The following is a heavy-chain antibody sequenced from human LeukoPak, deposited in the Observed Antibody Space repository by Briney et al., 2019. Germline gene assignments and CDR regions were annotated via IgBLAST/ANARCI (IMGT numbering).Heavy chain of an antibody. Sequence: GASVKDSCKASGYTFNSYGISWVRQAPGQGLEWMGWISAYNGNTNYAQKLQGRVTMSTDTSTSTGYMELRSLRSDDTAVYYCARGLQETLAWLKALSAFDIWGQGTMVTVSS. J-gene: IGHJ3*02. V-gene: IGHV1-18*01. CDR2: ISAYNGNT. CDR1: GYTFNSYG. CDR3: ARGLQETLAWLKALSAFDI. D-gene: IGHD5-24*01.